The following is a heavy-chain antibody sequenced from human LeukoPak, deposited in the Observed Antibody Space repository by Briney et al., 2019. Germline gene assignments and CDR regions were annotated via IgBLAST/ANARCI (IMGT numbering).Heavy chain of an antibody. J-gene: IGHJ4*02. Sequence: GASVKVSCKASGYTFTSYGISWVRQAPGQGLEWMGWISAYNGNTNYAQKLQGRVTMTTDTSTSTAYMELRSLRSDDTAVYYCARGGDSSGYYHYPDYFDYWGQGTLVTVSS. CDR3: ARGGDSSGYYHYPDYFDY. V-gene: IGHV1-18*01. CDR2: ISAYNGNT. CDR1: GYTFTSYG. D-gene: IGHD3-22*01.